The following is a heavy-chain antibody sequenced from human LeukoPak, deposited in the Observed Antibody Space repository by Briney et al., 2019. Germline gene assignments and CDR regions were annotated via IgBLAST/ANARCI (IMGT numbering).Heavy chain of an antibody. CDR2: IYYSGST. CDR1: GGSISSYY. Sequence: TSETLSLTCTVSGGSISSYYWSWIRQPPGKGLEWIGYIYYSGSTNYNPSLKSRVTISVDTSKNQFSLKLSSVTAADTAVYYCARGHDYGDYVMGYWGQGTLVTVSS. J-gene: IGHJ4*02. CDR3: ARGHDYGDYVMGY. V-gene: IGHV4-59*01. D-gene: IGHD4-17*01.